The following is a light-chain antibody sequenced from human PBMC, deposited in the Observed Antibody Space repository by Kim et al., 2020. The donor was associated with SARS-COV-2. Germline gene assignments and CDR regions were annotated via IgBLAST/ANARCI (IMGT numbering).Light chain of an antibody. Sequence: QSALTQPASMSGSPGQSITIPCTGSSTDVGGYNAVSWYRQHPGKAPKLIIYEVNKRPSGVSNRFSGSKSGNTASLKISRLQAEDEAHYYCSSYAPSLSLVFGTGTKVTVL. J-gene: IGLJ1*01. CDR3: SSYAPSLSLV. V-gene: IGLV2-23*02. CDR1: STDVGGYNA. CDR2: EVN.